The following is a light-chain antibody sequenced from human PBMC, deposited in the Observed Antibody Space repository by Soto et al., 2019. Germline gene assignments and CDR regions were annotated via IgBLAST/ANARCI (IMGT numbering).Light chain of an antibody. Sequence: DIQMTQSPSSVSASVGDRVTITCRASQDISSWLAWYQQKPGKAPYLLIYATSSLQSVVPSRFSGSGSGTAFTFTLSSLQPEDFATYYCQQANSFPWTFSQGTTVEVK. CDR3: QQANSFPWT. CDR2: ATS. CDR1: QDISSW. J-gene: IGKJ1*01. V-gene: IGKV1-12*01.